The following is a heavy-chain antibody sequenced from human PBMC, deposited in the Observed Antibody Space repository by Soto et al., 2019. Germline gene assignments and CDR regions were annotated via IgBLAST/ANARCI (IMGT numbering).Heavy chain of an antibody. CDR2: INPNSGNI. CDR3: AKGRASGSYYLLDY. D-gene: IGHD3-10*01. Sequence: SVKVSCKASGNTFTSYDINWVRQATGHGLEWMGWINPNSGNIGYAQKFQGRVTMTRDTAIRTAYMEVSRLRSDDTAAYYCAKGRASGSYYLLDYWGQGTLVTVSS. CDR1: GNTFTSYD. V-gene: IGHV1-8*01. J-gene: IGHJ4*02.